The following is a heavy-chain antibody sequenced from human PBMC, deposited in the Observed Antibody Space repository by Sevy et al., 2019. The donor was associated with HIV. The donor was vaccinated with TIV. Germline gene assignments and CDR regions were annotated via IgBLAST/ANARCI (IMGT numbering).Heavy chain of an antibody. V-gene: IGHV4-34*01. Sequence: SETLSLTCAVYGGSFSGYYWSWIRQPPGKGLEWIGEINHSGSTNYNPSLKSRVTISVDTSKNQFSLKLSSVTAADTAVYYCARERWLGYYYYYGMDVWDQGTTVTVSS. CDR1: GGSFSGYY. J-gene: IGHJ6*02. CDR3: ARERWLGYYYYYGMDV. D-gene: IGHD6-19*01. CDR2: INHSGST.